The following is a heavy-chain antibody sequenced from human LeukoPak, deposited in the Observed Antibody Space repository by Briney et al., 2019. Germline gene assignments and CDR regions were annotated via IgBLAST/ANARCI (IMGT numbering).Heavy chain of an antibody. CDR2: IYYSGST. J-gene: IGHJ4*02. Sequence: SETLSLTCTVSGGSISSDDYYWSWIRQHPGKGLEWIGYIYYSGSTYYNPSLKSRVTISIDTFKNQFSLKLSSVTAADTAVYYCARAETPRNSYGYLDYWGQGTLVTVSS. CDR1: GGSISSDDYY. D-gene: IGHD5-18*01. CDR3: ARAETPRNSYGYLDY. V-gene: IGHV4-31*03.